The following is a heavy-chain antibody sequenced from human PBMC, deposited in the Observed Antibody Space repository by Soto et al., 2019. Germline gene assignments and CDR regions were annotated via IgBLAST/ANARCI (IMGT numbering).Heavy chain of an antibody. D-gene: IGHD3-10*01. CDR1: GLTFNSYA. V-gene: IGHV3-23*01. J-gene: IGHJ6*03. Sequence: EVQLLESGGGLVQPGGSLRLSCAASGLTFNSYAMSWVRQAPGKGLEWVSGIRGSGGTTWYADTVKGQFTISRKNFKNTLYLATNLRRAEDTAIYYCAATGGSFSNRIWHYYIEVWGKGTTVTVCS. CDR3: AATGGSFSNRIWHYYIEV. CDR2: IRGSGGTT.